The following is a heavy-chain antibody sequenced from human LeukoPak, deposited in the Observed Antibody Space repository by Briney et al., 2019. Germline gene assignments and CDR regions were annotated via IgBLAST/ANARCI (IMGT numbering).Heavy chain of an antibody. V-gene: IGHV3-73*01. Sequence: GGSLRLSCAASGFTFSGSTMHWVRQACGKGLEWIGRIRSKANSYATAYAESVKGRFTISRDDSKNTAYLHMDSLKTEDTAVYYCSRHEALPGDYWGQGTLVTVSS. D-gene: IGHD2-21*02. CDR3: SRHEALPGDY. J-gene: IGHJ4*02. CDR2: IRSKANSYAT. CDR1: GFTFSGST.